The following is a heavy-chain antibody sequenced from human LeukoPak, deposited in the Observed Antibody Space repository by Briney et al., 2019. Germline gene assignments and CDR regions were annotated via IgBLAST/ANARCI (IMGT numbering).Heavy chain of an antibody. D-gene: IGHD3-3*02. J-gene: IGHJ4*02. V-gene: IGHV6-1*01. Sequence: SQTLSLTCAISGDSVSSNSAFWTWIRQSPSRGLEWLGRTYYRSEWYSDYAVSVRSRITINSDTSNNQFSLHLNSVTPEDTAVYYCARGTSRAFNYWGQGTLVTVSS. CDR3: ARGTSRAFNY. CDR1: GDSVSSNSAF. CDR2: TYYRSEWYS.